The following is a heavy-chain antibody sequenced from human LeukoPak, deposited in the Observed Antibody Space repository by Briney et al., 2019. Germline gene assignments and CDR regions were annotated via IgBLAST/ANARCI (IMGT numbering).Heavy chain of an antibody. J-gene: IGHJ3*02. Sequence: SQTLSLTCTVSGGSISSGGYYWSWIRQHPGKGLERIGYIYYSGSTYYNPSLKSRATISVDTSKNHFSLKLSSVTAADTAVYYCARSVTIYGVGDCFDIWGQGTMVTVSS. V-gene: IGHV4-31*03. CDR1: GGSISSGGYY. CDR2: IYYSGST. D-gene: IGHD3-3*02. CDR3: ARSVTIYGVGDCFDI.